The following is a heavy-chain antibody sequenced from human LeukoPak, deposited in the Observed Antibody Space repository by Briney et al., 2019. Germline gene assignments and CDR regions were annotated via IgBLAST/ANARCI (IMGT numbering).Heavy chain of an antibody. Sequence: SETLSLTCTVSGGSLSSGSYYWSWIRQPAGKGLEWIGRMYTSGSTNYNPSLKSRVTISVDTSKNQFSLKLSSVTAADTAVYYCARGTTMVRGAYYYYYMDVWGKGTTVTVSS. V-gene: IGHV4-61*02. D-gene: IGHD3-10*01. CDR3: ARGTTMVRGAYYYYYMDV. CDR1: GGSLSSGSYY. CDR2: MYTSGST. J-gene: IGHJ6*03.